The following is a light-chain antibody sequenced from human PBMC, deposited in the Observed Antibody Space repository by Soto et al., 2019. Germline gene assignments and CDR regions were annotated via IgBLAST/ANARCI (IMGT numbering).Light chain of an antibody. J-gene: IGKJ5*01. CDR3: QQYYDLPIT. Sequence: DIQLTQSPSSLSASVGDTVTITCQASQDSDNYLNWYQQKTGKPPKLLIDDASTLETGVPSRFSGSGSGTHFTFPIGSLQPEDIAIYYCQQYYDLPITFGQGTRREIK. CDR1: QDSDNY. CDR2: DAS. V-gene: IGKV1-33*01.